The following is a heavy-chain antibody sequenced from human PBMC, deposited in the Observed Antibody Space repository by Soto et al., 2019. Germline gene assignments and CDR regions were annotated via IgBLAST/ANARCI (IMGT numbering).Heavy chain of an antibody. CDR3: ARGLTPPGAPAWYYFDS. CDR2: FSLSGTT. V-gene: IGHV4-4*07. J-gene: IGHJ4*02. Sequence: QVQLQESGPGLMKASETLSLTCTVSGASITGSSYWSWFRQPAGKGLEWIGRFSLSGTTNYNPSLRSRVTMSADVSKNQFSLRLTSVTAADTALYYCARGLTPPGAPAWYYFDSWGQGTLVTVSS. D-gene: IGHD2-8*02. CDR1: GASITGSSY.